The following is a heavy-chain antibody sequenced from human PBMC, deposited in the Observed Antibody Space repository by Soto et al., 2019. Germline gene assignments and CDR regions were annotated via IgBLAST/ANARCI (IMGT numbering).Heavy chain of an antibody. V-gene: IGHV4-59*01. J-gene: IGHJ5*02. D-gene: IGHD3-10*01. CDR2: IYYSGST. CDR1: CGSISSSY. Sequence: SETLSLTCTVSCGSISSSYWSWIRQPPGKGLEWIGYIYYSGSTNYNPSLKSRVTISVDTSKNQFSLKLSSVTAADTAVYYCARGVRGVINNWFDPWGQGTLVTVSS. CDR3: ARGVRGVINNWFDP.